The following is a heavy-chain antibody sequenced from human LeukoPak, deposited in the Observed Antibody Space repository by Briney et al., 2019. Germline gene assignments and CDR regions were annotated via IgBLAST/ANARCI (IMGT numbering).Heavy chain of an antibody. J-gene: IGHJ5*02. Sequence: GGSLRLSCAASGFLFNNYGLVWVRQAPGKGLEWVAAISNDGGGTTCADFVKGRFTISRDDSKNTLFLHMNSPRAEDTAQYYCAKGGSSGYFLDLWGQGTLVTVSS. CDR2: ISNDGGGT. V-gene: IGHV3-23*01. CDR1: GFLFNNYG. D-gene: IGHD3-22*01. CDR3: AKGGSSGYFLDL.